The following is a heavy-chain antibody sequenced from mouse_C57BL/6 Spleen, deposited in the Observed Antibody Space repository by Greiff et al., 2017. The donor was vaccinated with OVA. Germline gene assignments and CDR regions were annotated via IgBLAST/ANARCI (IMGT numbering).Heavy chain of an antibody. D-gene: IGHD2-1*01. J-gene: IGHJ4*01. V-gene: IGHV5-4*01. CDR3: ARDYGNYVNAMDY. CDR1: GFTFSSYA. Sequence: EVQLVESGGGLVKPGGSLKLSCAASGFTFSSYAMSWVRQTPEKRLEWVATISDGGSYTYYPDNVKGRFTISRDNAKNNLYLQMSHLKSEDTAMYYCARDYGNYVNAMDYWGQGTSVTVSS. CDR2: ISDGGSYT.